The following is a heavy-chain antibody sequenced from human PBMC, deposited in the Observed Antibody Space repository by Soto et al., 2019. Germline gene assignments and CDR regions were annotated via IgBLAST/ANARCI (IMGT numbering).Heavy chain of an antibody. V-gene: IGHV1-8*01. D-gene: IGHD3-22*01. CDR1: GYTFTSYD. CDR2: MNSNSGNT. Sequence: QVQLVQSGAEVKKPGASVKVSCKASGYTFTSYDINWVRQATGQGLEWMGWMNSNSGNTGYAQKFQGRVTMTRNTSISTAYMELSSLRSEDTAVYYCARYYDSSGYYGRRYYFDYWGQGTLVTVSS. J-gene: IGHJ4*02. CDR3: ARYYDSSGYYGRRYYFDY.